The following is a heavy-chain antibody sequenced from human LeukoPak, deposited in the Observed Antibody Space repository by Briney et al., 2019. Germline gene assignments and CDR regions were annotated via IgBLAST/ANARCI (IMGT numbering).Heavy chain of an antibody. J-gene: IGHJ4*02. CDR1: GFTFSSYW. CDR2: INSDGSST. V-gene: IGHV3-74*01. D-gene: IGHD3-22*01. Sequence: GGSLRLSCAASGFTFSSYWMHWARQAPGKGLVWVSRINSDGSSTSYADSVKGRFTISRDNAKNTLYLQMNSLRAEDTAVYYCARVKDYYDSSGYYGYWGQGTLVTVSS. CDR3: ARVKDYYDSSGYYGY.